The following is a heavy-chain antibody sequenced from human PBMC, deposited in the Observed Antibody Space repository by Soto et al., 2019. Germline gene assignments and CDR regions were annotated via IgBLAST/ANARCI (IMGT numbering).Heavy chain of an antibody. Sequence: QLQLQESGPGLVKPSETLSLTCTVSGASISSSNYYWGWIRQPPGKGLEWIGALYYRGNTYYNPSLESRVTMSVDTSKNQFSLNLSSVTAADTAVYFCATAEYFTFWFMSWGQGTLVTVSS. D-gene: IGHD3-3*01. CDR1: GASISSSNYY. CDR2: LYYRGNT. V-gene: IGHV4-39*01. CDR3: ATAEYFTFWFMS. J-gene: IGHJ4*02.